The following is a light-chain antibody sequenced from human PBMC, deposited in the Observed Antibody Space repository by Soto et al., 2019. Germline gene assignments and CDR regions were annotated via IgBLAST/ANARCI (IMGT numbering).Light chain of an antibody. V-gene: IGKV2-28*01. CDR2: LGS. CDR3: IQALQTSGT. J-gene: IGKJ2*01. Sequence: DIVMTQSPLSLPVTPGEPASISCRSSQSLLHSNGYNYLDWYLQKPGQSPQLLIYLGSNRASGVPDRFSGSGSGTDFTLKISRVEAEDVGVYYCIQALQTSGTFGQGTKLEIK. CDR1: QSLLHSNGYNY.